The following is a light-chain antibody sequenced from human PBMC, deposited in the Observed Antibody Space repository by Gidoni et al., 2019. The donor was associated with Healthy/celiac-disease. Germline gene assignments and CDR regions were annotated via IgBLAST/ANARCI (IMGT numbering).Light chain of an antibody. V-gene: IGKV1-39*01. J-gene: IGKJ2*01. CDR1: QSISSY. CDR2: AAS. CDR3: QQSYTTPFT. Sequence: DVQMTQSPSSLSASVGDRVTITCRASQSISSYLNWYQQKPRNATKLLIYAASSLPSGVPSRFSGSASATDFPLTISRLPPEDSATYYCQQSYTTPFTFGQGTKLEIK.